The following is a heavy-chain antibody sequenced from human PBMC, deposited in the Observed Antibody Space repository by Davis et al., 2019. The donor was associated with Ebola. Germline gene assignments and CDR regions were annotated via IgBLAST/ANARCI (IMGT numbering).Heavy chain of an antibody. Sequence: PGGSLRLSCAASGFTVSGKFMSWVRQAPGKGLEWVSILYSGGKAYHADPVKGRFTISRDNSQNTLYLQMNSLRTEDTAVYYCARESSGAFDIWGHGTMVTVSS. CDR1: GFTVSGKF. CDR2: LYSGGKA. D-gene: IGHD6-6*01. CDR3: ARESSGAFDI. V-gene: IGHV3-53*01. J-gene: IGHJ3*02.